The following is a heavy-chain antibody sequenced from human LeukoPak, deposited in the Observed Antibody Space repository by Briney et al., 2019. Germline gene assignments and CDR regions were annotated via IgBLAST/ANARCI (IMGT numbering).Heavy chain of an antibody. V-gene: IGHV1-69*04. CDR3: ARDTSTVQTYFDY. Sequence: SVKVSCKASGGTFSSYAISCVRQAPGQGLEWMGRIIPIFGIADYAQKFQGRVTITADKSTSTAYMELSSLRSEDTAVYYCARDTSTVQTYFDYWGQGTLVTVSS. CDR1: GGTFSSYA. CDR2: IIPIFGIA. J-gene: IGHJ4*02. D-gene: IGHD1-1*01.